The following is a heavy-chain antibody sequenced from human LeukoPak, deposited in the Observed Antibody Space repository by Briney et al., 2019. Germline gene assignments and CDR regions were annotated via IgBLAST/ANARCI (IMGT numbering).Heavy chain of an antibody. CDR2: INPNSGGT. Sequence: GASVKVSCKASGYTSTDYYMHWVRQAPGQGLEWMGWINPNSGGTNYVQKFQGRVTMTRDTSISTAYMELSRLRSDDTAVYYCATGGGLLIDYWGQGTLVTVSS. CDR1: GYTSTDYY. D-gene: IGHD3-16*01. V-gene: IGHV1-2*02. J-gene: IGHJ4*02. CDR3: ATGGGLLIDY.